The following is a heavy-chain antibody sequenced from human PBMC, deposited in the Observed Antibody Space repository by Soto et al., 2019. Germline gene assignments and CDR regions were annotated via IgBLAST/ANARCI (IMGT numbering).Heavy chain of an antibody. J-gene: IGHJ5*02. Sequence: QVQLVQSGAEVKKPGASVKVSCKASGYTFTSYAMHWVRQAPGQRLEWMGWINAGNGNTKYSQKFQGRVTITRDTSASTAYMELSSLRSEDTAVYYCARGPGRQQLVNWFDPWGQGTLVTVSS. V-gene: IGHV1-3*01. CDR2: INAGNGNT. CDR1: GYTFTSYA. CDR3: ARGPGRQQLVNWFDP. D-gene: IGHD6-13*01.